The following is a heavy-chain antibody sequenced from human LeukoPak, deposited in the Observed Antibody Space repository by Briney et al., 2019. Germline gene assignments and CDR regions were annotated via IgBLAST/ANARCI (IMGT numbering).Heavy chain of an antibody. J-gene: IGHJ3*01. CDR1: GFTLTNNW. D-gene: IGHD1-14*01. CDR3: AREFSPEDAFDL. V-gene: IGHV3-74*01. CDR2: VNTYGTDT. Sequence: GGSQRLSCTASGFTLTNNWMHWVRQVPGKGLEWVSRVNTYGTDTNYADSVRGRFTISRDNAKNTLYLQMDSLRAEDSAIYYCAREFSPEDAFDLWGQGTRVTVSS.